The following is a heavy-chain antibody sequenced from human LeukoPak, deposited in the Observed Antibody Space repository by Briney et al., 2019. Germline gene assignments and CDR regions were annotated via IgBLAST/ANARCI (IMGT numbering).Heavy chain of an antibody. Sequence: GGSLRLSCAASGFTVSSNHGSWVRQAPGKGLEWVSVIYSGGSTYYADSVKGRFTISRDNSKNTLYLQMNSLRAEDTAVYYCASRAGYDAFDIWGQGTMVTVSS. CDR3: ASRAGYDAFDI. V-gene: IGHV3-53*01. CDR2: IYSGGST. J-gene: IGHJ3*02. D-gene: IGHD2-15*01. CDR1: GFTVSSNH.